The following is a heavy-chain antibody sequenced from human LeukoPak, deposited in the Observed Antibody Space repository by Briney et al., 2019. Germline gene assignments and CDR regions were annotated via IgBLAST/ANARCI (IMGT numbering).Heavy chain of an antibody. D-gene: IGHD4-17*01. CDR3: ARDRHDYGDRDAFDI. V-gene: IGHV3-20*04. CDR2: INWNGGST. J-gene: IGHJ3*02. Sequence: GGSLRLSCAASGFTFDDYGMSWVRQAPGKGLEWVSGINWNGGSTGYADSVKGRFTISRDYAKNSLYLQMNSLRAEDTALYYCARDRHDYGDRDAFDIWGQGTMVTVSS. CDR1: GFTFDDYG.